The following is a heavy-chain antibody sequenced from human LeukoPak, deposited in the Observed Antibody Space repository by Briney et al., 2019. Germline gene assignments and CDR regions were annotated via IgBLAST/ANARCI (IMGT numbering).Heavy chain of an antibody. Sequence: GSLRLSCTASGFTFRTYAMSWVRQAAGKGLESVSAITDSGGNTYYAAPVKGRFTISRDNSKNTLYLQMNSLRAEGTAVYYCARAGHCTNGICYTADFDYWGQGTLVTVSS. CDR2: ITDSGGNT. D-gene: IGHD2-8*01. V-gene: IGHV3-23*01. CDR3: ARAGHCTNGICYTADFDY. J-gene: IGHJ4*02. CDR1: GFTFRTYA.